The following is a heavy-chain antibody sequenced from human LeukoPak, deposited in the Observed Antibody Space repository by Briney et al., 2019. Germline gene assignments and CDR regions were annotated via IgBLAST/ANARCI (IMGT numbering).Heavy chain of an antibody. CDR2: ISGSGGST. CDR1: GFTFSSYA. J-gene: IGHJ5*02. Sequence: GGSLRLSCAASGFTFSSYAMSWVRQAPGKGLEWVSAISGSGGSTYYADSVKGRFTISRDNSKNTLYLQMNSLRAEDTAVYYCAKVWDYDILTGYLGHWGQGTLVTVSS. V-gene: IGHV3-23*01. CDR3: AKVWDYDILTGYLGH. D-gene: IGHD3-9*01.